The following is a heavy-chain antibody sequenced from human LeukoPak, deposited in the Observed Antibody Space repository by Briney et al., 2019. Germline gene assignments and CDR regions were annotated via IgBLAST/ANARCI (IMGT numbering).Heavy chain of an antibody. J-gene: IGHJ4*02. CDR3: AKGAEQWLVTGGFES. Sequence: GGSLRLSCAASGFTFSSYWMSWIRQAPGKGLEWVSSISGSDGGTYYADSVRGRFTISRDNSRNTLYLQLYSLRAEDTAVYSCAKGAEQWLVTGGFESWGQGTLVTVS. CDR2: ISGSDGGT. D-gene: IGHD6-19*01. CDR1: GFTFSSYW. V-gene: IGHV3-23*01.